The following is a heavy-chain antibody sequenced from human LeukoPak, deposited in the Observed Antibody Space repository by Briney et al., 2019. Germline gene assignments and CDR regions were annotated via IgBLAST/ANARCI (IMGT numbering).Heavy chain of an antibody. D-gene: IGHD2-2*01. CDR2: LYHSGST. V-gene: IGHV4-59*08. CDR3: ARVPAAKGRGWFDP. CDR1: GGSISSYY. J-gene: IGHJ5*02. Sequence: SETLSLTCTVSGGSISSYYWSWIRQTPGKGLEWIGYLYHSGSTDYNPSLKSRVIMSIDTSKNQLSLKLSSVTAADTAVYYCARVPAAKGRGWFDPWGQGTLVTVSS.